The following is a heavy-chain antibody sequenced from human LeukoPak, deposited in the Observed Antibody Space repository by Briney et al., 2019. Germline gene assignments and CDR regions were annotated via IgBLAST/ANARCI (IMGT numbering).Heavy chain of an antibody. CDR2: INPNSGGT. CDR1: GYTFTGYY. Sequence: GASVKVSCKASGYTFTGYYMHWVRQAPGQGLEWMGWINPNSGGTNYAQNFPGRVTMTRNTSISTAYMELSRLRSDDTAVYYCARTGSYGDYVTFDYWGQGTLVTVSS. J-gene: IGHJ4*02. V-gene: IGHV1-2*02. D-gene: IGHD4-17*01. CDR3: ARTGSYGDYVTFDY.